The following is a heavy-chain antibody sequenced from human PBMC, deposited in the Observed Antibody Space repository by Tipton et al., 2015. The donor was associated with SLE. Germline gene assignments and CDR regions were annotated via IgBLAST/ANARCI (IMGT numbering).Heavy chain of an antibody. CDR3: ARFVNLDGVTSPLNYFAD. CDR1: GGSIGDYY. J-gene: IGHJ4*02. Sequence: TLSLTCSVSGGSIGDYYWNWIRQHPERGLEWIGYIHYYGTSYYNPSLTSRVRLSVDTSRNQFSLSLASVTAADTAVYFCARFVNLDGVTSPLNYFADWGQGTLVTVSS. D-gene: IGHD1-1*01. CDR2: IHYYGTS. V-gene: IGHV4-31*03.